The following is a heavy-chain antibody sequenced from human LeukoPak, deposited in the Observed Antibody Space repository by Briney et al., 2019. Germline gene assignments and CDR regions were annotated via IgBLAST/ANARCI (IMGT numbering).Heavy chain of an antibody. V-gene: IGHV3-23*01. CDR1: GFTISSYA. CDR3: ATSSRYGSLDY. D-gene: IGHD3-10*01. J-gene: IGHJ4*02. Sequence: GESLRLFCAASGFTISSYAMSWVRQAPGKGLEWVSAISGSGGSTYYADSVKGRFTISRDNSKNTLYLQMNSLRAEDTAVYYCATSSRYGSLDYWGQGTLVTVSS. CDR2: ISGSGGST.